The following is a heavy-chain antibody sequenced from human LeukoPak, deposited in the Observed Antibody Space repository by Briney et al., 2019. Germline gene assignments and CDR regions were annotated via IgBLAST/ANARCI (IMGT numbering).Heavy chain of an antibody. D-gene: IGHD3-22*01. CDR3: ARDPRYYDSSGYYPPTGD. Sequence: ASVKVSCKASGYTFTSYGISWVRQAPGQGLEWMGWISAYNGNTNYAQKLQGRVSMTTDTSTSTAYMELRSLRSDDTAVYYCARDPRYYDSSGYYPPTGDWGQGTLVTVSS. V-gene: IGHV1-18*01. CDR1: GYTFTSYG. CDR2: ISAYNGNT. J-gene: IGHJ4*02.